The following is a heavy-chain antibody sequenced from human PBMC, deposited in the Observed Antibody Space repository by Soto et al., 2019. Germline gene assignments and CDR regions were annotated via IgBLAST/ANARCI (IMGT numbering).Heavy chain of an antibody. CDR1: GFTFSNYA. D-gene: IGHD6-19*01. CDR3: VRGGGIAVAGTHLDY. V-gene: IGHV3-23*01. Sequence: PGGSLRLSCSASGFTFSNYAMTWVRQAPGKGLEWVSVISGGGGTTYYADSVKGRFTIARDSSKTTLYLQMSSLRAEDTAVYYCVRGGGIAVAGTHLDYWGHGTLVTVSS. J-gene: IGHJ4*01. CDR2: ISGGGGTT.